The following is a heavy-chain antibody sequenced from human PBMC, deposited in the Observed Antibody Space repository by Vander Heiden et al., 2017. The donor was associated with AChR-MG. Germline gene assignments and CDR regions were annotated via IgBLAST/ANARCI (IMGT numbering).Heavy chain of an antibody. Sequence: QVQLQESGPGLVKPSETLSLTCTASGGSISSYYWSWIRQPPGKGLEWSGYSYYSGSTNYNPSLKSRVTISVDTSKNQFSLKLSSVTAADTAVYYCAREAGGRVATRVGYFDYWGQGTLVTVSS. D-gene: IGHD5-12*01. J-gene: IGHJ4*02. V-gene: IGHV4-59*01. CDR3: AREAGGRVATRVGYFDY. CDR2: SYYSGST. CDR1: GGSISSYY.